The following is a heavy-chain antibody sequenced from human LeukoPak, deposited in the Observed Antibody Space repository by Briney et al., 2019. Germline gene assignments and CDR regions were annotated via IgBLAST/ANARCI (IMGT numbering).Heavy chain of an antibody. V-gene: IGHV1-18*01. Sequence: ASVKVSCKASGYTFTSYGISWVRQAPGQGLEWMGWNSAYNGNTNYAQKLQGRVTMTTDTSTSTAYMELRSLRSDDTAVYYCARDKDSGSYSFNDYWGQGTLVTVSS. CDR3: ARDKDSGSYSFNDY. J-gene: IGHJ4*02. CDR1: GYTFTSYG. CDR2: NSAYNGNT. D-gene: IGHD1-26*01.